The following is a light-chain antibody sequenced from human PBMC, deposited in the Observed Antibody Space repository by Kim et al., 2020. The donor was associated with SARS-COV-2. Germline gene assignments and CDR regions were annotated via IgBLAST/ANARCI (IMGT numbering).Light chain of an antibody. CDR3: SSYTSSSPR. CDR2: DVS. Sequence: PVQSIPISCTGTSSYDGAYNYVSWYQQDPGKAPKLMIYDVSKRPSGVSNRFSGSKSGNTASLTISGLQAEDEADYYCSSYTSSSPRFGGGTQLTVL. J-gene: IGLJ3*02. CDR1: SSYDGAYNY. V-gene: IGLV2-14*04.